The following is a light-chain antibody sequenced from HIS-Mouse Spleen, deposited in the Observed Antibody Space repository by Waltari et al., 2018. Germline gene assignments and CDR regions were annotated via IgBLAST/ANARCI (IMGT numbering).Light chain of an antibody. CDR1: ALPKKY. V-gene: IGLV3-10*01. Sequence: SYELTQPPSVSVSPGQTARITCSGDALPKKYAYCYQQKSGQAPVLVIYEDSKRPSGIPERFSGSSSGTMATWTISGAQVEDEADYYCYSTDSSGNHRVFGGGTKLTVL. CDR2: EDS. J-gene: IGLJ2*01. CDR3: YSTDSSGNHRV.